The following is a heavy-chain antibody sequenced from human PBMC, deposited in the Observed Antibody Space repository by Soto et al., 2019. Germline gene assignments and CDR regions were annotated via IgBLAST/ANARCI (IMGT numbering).Heavy chain of an antibody. D-gene: IGHD2-21*02. CDR2: IYYSGST. CDR3: AREGSGGNFVNYYFDY. V-gene: IGHV4-59*01. CDR1: GGSISSYY. Sequence: QVQLQESGPGLVKPSETLSLTCTVSGGSISSYYWSWIRQPPGKGLEWIGHIYYSGSTNYNPSLKSRVTISVDTSKNQFSLKLNSVTAADTAVYYCAREGSGGNFVNYYFDYWGQGTLVPVSS. J-gene: IGHJ4*02.